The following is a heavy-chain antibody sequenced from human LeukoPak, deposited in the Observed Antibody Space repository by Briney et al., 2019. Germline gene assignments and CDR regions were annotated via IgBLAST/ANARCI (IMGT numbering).Heavy chain of an antibody. Sequence: SVKVSCKASGGTFSSCAISWVRQAPGQGLEWMGRIIPSLDIANYAQKFQGRVTITAYKSTSTVYMELSSLKSEDTAVYYCVYCSGGSCFASNWFDPWGQGTLVTVSS. CDR1: GGTFSSCA. V-gene: IGHV1-69*04. CDR2: IIPSLDIA. CDR3: VYCSGGSCFASNWFDP. J-gene: IGHJ5*02. D-gene: IGHD2-15*01.